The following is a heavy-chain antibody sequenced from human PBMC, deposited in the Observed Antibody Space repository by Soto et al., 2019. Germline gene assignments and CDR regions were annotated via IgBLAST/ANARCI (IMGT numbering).Heavy chain of an antibody. Sequence: GASVKVSCKASGYTFTSYGISWVRQAPGQGLEWMGWISAYNGNTNYAQKLQGRVTMTTDTSTGTAYMELRSLRSDDTAVYYCARDLRPYYYYYMDVWGKGTTVTVSS. CDR2: ISAYNGNT. CDR1: GYTFTSYG. J-gene: IGHJ6*03. CDR3: ARDLRPYYYYYMDV. V-gene: IGHV1-18*01. D-gene: IGHD2-21*01.